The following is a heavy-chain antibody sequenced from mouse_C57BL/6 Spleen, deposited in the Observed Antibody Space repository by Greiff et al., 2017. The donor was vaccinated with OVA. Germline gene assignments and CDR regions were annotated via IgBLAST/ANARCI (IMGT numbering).Heavy chain of an antibody. V-gene: IGHV1-26*01. J-gene: IGHJ4*01. CDR3: ARGGTYYAMDY. CDR2: INPNNGGT. D-gene: IGHD3-3*01. Sequence: VHVKQSGPELVKPGASVKISCKASGYTFTDYYMNWVKQSHGKSLEWIGDINPNNGGTSYNQKFKGKATLTVDKSSSTAYMELRSLTSEDSAVYYCARGGTYYAMDYWGQGTSVTVSS. CDR1: GYTFTDYY.